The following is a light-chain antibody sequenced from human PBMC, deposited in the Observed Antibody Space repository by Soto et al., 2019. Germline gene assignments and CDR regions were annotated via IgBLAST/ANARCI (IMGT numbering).Light chain of an antibody. J-gene: IGKJ2*01. Sequence: EIVMTQSPGTLSLSPGERATISCRASQGIGSRYLAWYHQKSGQAPRLLIYGASSRATGIPDRFSGSGSGTDFTLTISRLEPEDFGVYYCQQFGSSIPHTFGQGTKLELK. CDR3: QQFGSSIPHT. V-gene: IGKV3-20*01. CDR1: QGIGSRY. CDR2: GAS.